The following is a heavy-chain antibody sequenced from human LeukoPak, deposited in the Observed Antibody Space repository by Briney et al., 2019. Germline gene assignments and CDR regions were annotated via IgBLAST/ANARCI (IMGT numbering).Heavy chain of an antibody. CDR2: IRYDGSNK. CDR1: GFTFSSYG. D-gene: IGHD6-13*01. CDR3: AKDRDSSSWYFDY. V-gene: IGHV3-30*02. Sequence: GGSLRLSCAASGFTFSSYGMHWVRQAPGKGLEWVAFIRYDGSNKYYADSVKGRFTISRDNSKNTLYLQMNSLRAEDTAVYYCAKDRDSSSWYFDYWGQGTLVTVSS. J-gene: IGHJ4*02.